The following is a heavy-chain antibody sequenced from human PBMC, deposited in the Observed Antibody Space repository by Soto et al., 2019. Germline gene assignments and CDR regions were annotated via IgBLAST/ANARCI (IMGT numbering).Heavy chain of an antibody. J-gene: IGHJ4*02. CDR3: TTDVNWNYAFDY. CDR1: GFTFTNAW. V-gene: IGHV3-15*01. CDR2: IKTKTDGGAT. Sequence: GSLRLSCTASGFTFTNAWMTWVRQAPGKGLEWVGRIKTKTDGGATDYAAPVKGRFTISRDDSKNTVYLQMNSLKTGDTAVYYCTTDVNWNYAFDYWGQRPLVTVSS. D-gene: IGHD1-7*01.